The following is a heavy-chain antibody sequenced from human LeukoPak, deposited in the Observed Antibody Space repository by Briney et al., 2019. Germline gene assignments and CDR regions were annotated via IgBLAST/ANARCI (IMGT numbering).Heavy chain of an antibody. J-gene: IGHJ4*02. CDR3: AREKDGKFDS. CDR2: MNPNSGNT. V-gene: IGHV1-8*01. Sequence: ASVKVSCKASGYTFTRYDTNWVRPATGQGREWMGWMNPNSGNTGYAQKLQGRLTVTRNPSISTAYMELSSLRSEETAVYNCAREKDGKFDSWGQGTLVTVST. CDR1: GYTFTRYD. D-gene: IGHD1-1*01.